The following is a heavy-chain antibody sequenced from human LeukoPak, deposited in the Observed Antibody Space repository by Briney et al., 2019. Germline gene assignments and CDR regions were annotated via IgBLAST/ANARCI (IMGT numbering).Heavy chain of an antibody. CDR2: INHSGST. CDR1: GGSFSGCY. J-gene: IGHJ4*02. Sequence: SETLSLTCAVYGGSFSGCYWSWVRQPPGKGLEWIGEINHSGSTNYNPSLKSRVTISVDTSKNQFSLKLSSVTAADTAVYYCASTAAYGSGSGWGQGTLVTVSS. D-gene: IGHD3-10*01. V-gene: IGHV4-34*01. CDR3: ASTAAYGSGSG.